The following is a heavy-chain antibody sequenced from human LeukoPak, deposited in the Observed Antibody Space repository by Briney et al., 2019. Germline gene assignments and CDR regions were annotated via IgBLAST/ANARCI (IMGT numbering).Heavy chain of an antibody. CDR3: ARGGQLWFGDLNYFDF. J-gene: IGHJ4*02. V-gene: IGHV1-2*02. Sequence: ASVKVTCKASGYTFTDYYMHWVRQAPGQGREWMGWINPNNAGTNYEHKFHGRVTMISDTSISTAYMELSRLRSDDTAVYYCARGGQLWFGDLNYFDFWGQGTLVTVSS. D-gene: IGHD3-10*01. CDR2: INPNNAGT. CDR1: GYTFTDYY.